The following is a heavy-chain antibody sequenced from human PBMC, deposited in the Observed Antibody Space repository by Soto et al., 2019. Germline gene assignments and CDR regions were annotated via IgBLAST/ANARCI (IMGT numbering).Heavy chain of an antibody. CDR3: ARDGRNYDILTGPSPIDY. D-gene: IGHD3-9*01. CDR2: INAGNGNT. Sequence: QVQLVQSGAEVKKPGASVKVSCKASGYTFTSYAMHWVRQAPGQRLEWMGWINAGNGNTKYSQKFQGRVTITRDTSASTAYMELSSLRSEDTAVYYCARDGRNYDILTGPSPIDYWGQGTLVTVSS. CDR1: GYTFTSYA. J-gene: IGHJ4*02. V-gene: IGHV1-3*01.